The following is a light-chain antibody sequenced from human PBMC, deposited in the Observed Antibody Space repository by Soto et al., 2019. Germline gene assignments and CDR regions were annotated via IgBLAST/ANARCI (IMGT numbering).Light chain of an antibody. CDR3: QQYTSYSWT. CDR2: DAC. V-gene: IGKV1-5*01. Sequence: DIQLAQAPSTLYASVGARVTITGRASQSINSWLAWYQQIPGKAAQILIYDACTLISGVPSRFSASGSGTEFTLIISTLQPDHFATYYYQQYTSYSWTFGQGTKVDIK. J-gene: IGKJ1*01. CDR1: QSINSW.